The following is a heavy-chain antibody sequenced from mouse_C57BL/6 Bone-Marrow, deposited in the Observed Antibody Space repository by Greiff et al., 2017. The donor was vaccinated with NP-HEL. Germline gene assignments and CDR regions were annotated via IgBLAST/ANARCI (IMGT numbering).Heavy chain of an antibody. CDR1: GYTFTDYY. V-gene: IGHV1-76*01. J-gene: IGHJ2*01. CDR3: AKWLMTTDPGDWDY. D-gene: IGHD1-2*01. CDR2: IYPGSGNT. Sequence: QVHVKQSGAELVRPGASVKLSCKASGYTFTDYYITWVKQRPGQGLEWIARIYPGSGNTYYNEKFKGKAPLTVEKSSSTAYMQLSSLTSEDSAVYCVAKWLMTTDPGDWDYGGQGTTLTVSS.